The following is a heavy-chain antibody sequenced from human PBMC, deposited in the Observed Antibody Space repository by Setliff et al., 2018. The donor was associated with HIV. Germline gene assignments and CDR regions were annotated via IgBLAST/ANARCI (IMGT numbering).Heavy chain of an antibody. D-gene: IGHD3-22*01. V-gene: IGHV3-23*01. CDR1: AFTFGSYA. J-gene: IGHJ4*02. CDR3: ARGYYDSRGYYYPFDY. Sequence: GGSLRLSCAASAFTFGSYAMSWVRQAPGKGLEWVAAISGRGGSQYYADSVRGRFTVSRDNSKNTLYLQMSSLRAEDTAVYYCARGYYDSRGYYYPFDYWGQGTLVTVSS. CDR2: ISGRGGSQ.